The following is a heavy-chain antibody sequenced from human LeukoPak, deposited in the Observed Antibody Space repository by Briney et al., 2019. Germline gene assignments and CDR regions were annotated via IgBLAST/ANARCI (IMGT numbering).Heavy chain of an antibody. CDR3: AREILQQLVYYYYGMDV. Sequence: AGGSLRLSCAASGFTFSSYSMNWVRQAPGKGLEWVSSISSSSSYIYYADSVKGRFTISRDNAKNSLYLQMNSLRAEDTAVYYCAREILQQLVYYYYGMDVWGQGTTVTVSS. V-gene: IGHV3-21*01. CDR1: GFTFSSYS. CDR2: ISSSSSYI. D-gene: IGHD6-13*01. J-gene: IGHJ6*02.